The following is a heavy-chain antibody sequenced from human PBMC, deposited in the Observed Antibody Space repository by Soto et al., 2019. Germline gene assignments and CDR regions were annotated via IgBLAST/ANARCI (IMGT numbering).Heavy chain of an antibody. CDR1: VFTFTSSS. CDR2: IVVGSGNT. D-gene: IGHD1-26*01. CDR3: AASIVGATYYYYGMDV. J-gene: IGHJ6*02. Sequence: GXSVKVSCKASVFTFTSSSVQWVRQARGQRLEWIGWIVVGSGNTNYAQKFQERVTITRDMSTSTAYMELSSLRSEDTAVYYCAASIVGATYYYYGMDVWGQGPTVTVSS. V-gene: IGHV1-58*01.